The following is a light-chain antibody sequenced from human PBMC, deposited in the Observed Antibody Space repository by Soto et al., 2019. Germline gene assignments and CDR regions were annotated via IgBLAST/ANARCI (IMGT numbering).Light chain of an antibody. Sequence: NFMLTQPHSVSESPGKTVIISCTRSSGSIASNYVQWYQQRPGSVPTTVLYEGNQRPSGVPDRFSGSTDGSSNSASLTISGLQTEDEADYYCQSYDSSTVVFGGGTKLTVL. J-gene: IGLJ2*01. CDR3: QSYDSSTVV. CDR2: EGN. CDR1: SGSIASNY. V-gene: IGLV6-57*04.